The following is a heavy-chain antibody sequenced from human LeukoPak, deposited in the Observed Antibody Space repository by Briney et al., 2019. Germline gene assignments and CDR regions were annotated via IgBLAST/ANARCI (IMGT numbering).Heavy chain of an antibody. CDR2: ISAYNGNT. CDR1: GYTFTSYG. CDR3: ATDRWVTVMNAADI. D-gene: IGHD5-18*01. J-gene: IGHJ3*02. Sequence: EASVKVSCKASGYTFTSYGISWVRQAPGQGLEWMGWISAYNGNTNYAQKFQGRVTMTEDTSTDTAYMELSSLRSEDTAMYYCATDRWVTVMNAADIWGQGTMVTVSS. V-gene: IGHV1-18*01.